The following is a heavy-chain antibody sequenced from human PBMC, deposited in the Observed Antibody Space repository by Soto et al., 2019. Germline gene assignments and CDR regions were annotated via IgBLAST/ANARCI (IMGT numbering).Heavy chain of an antibody. CDR3: PKDSNSTGIRGDMCAFDL. CDR1: GFTFSRYA. CDR2: IRGGGGGT. J-gene: IGHJ3*01. V-gene: IGHV3-23*01. Sequence: EVQLLESGGDLVQPGGSLRLFCVSSGFTFSRYAMSWVRQAPGKGLEWVSSIRGGGGGTYYAYAVKGQFSISRDNSKNPLFQQLNSLRAEDTAVYYCPKDSNSTGIRGDMCAFDLWGKWTMVTVSS. D-gene: IGHD3-10*01.